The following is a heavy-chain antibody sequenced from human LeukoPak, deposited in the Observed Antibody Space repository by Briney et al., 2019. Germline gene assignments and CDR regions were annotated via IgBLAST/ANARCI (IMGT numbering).Heavy chain of an antibody. CDR3: ARHVKVPPSVWFDP. Sequence: PSETLSLTCAVSGYSISSGYYWGWIRQPPGKGLEWIGSIYHSGSTYYNPSLKSRVTISVDTSKNQFSLKLSSVTAADTAVYYCARHVKVPPSVWFDPWGQGTLVTVSS. V-gene: IGHV4-38-2*01. D-gene: IGHD3-10*02. J-gene: IGHJ5*02. CDR2: IYHSGST. CDR1: GYSISSGYY.